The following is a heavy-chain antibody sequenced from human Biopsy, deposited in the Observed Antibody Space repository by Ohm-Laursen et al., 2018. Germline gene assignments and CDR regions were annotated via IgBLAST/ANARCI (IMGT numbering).Heavy chain of an antibody. V-gene: IGHV4-34*01. J-gene: IGHJ6*02. CDR1: GGYFNGYF. CDR2: ITQSGST. Sequence: GTLSLTCAVYGGYFNGYFWSWIRQPPGKGLEWIGDITQSGSTNYSPSLKSRVTISVDTAKNQFSLSLRSVTAADTAVYYCARVPLPGIGAAYQGRFLYGMDVWGQGTTVSVSS. D-gene: IGHD6-13*01. CDR3: ARVPLPGIGAAYQGRFLYGMDV.